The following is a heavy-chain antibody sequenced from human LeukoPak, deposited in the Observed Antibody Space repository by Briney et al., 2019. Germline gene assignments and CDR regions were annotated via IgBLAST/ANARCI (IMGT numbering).Heavy chain of an antibody. Sequence: GGSLRLSCATSGFTFTNYAMNRVRQAPGKGLEWVAFVRYDESTKFYADSVKGRFTISRDNSKTTLYLQMNSLRAEDTAVYYCAKDVPAAYFDYWGQGTLVTVSS. D-gene: IGHD2-2*01. CDR3: AKDVPAAYFDY. J-gene: IGHJ4*02. CDR2: VRYDESTK. CDR1: GFTFTNYA. V-gene: IGHV3-30*02.